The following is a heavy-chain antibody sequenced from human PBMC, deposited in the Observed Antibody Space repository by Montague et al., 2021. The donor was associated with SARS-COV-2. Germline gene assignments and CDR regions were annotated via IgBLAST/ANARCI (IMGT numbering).Heavy chain of an antibody. V-gene: IGHV4-59*01. D-gene: IGHD3-10*01. J-gene: IGHJ6*02. CDR1: GGSISSYY. Sequence: SETLSLTCTVSGGSISSYYWSWIRQPPGKGLEWIGYIYYSGSTNYNPSLKSRVTISVDTSKNQFSLKLSSVTAADTAVYYCAREGSGRGYYYYGMDVWGQGTKVTVSS. CDR2: IYYSGST. CDR3: AREGSGRGYYYYGMDV.